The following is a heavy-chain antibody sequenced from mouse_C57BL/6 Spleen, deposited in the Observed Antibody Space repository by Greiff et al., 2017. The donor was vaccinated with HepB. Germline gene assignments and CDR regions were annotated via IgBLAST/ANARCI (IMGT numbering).Heavy chain of an antibody. CDR2: IDPENGDT. CDR3: TRCSYGSSSYFAV. V-gene: IGHV14-4*01. Sequence: VQLKQSGAELVRPGASVKLSCTASGFNIKDDYMHWVKQRPEQGLEWIGWIDPENGDTEYASKFQGKATITADTSANTAYLQLSSLTSEDTAVYSFTRCSYGSSSYFAVWGTGTPVTVSS. CDR1: GFNIKDDY. D-gene: IGHD1-1*01. J-gene: IGHJ1*03.